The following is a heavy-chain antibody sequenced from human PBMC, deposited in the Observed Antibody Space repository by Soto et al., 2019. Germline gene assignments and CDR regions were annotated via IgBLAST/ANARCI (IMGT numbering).Heavy chain of an antibody. CDR1: GFTFSSYW. V-gene: IGHV3-74*01. CDR2: INSDGSRT. D-gene: IGHD3-10*01. CDR3: ASVLTGRWNWFDS. Sequence: EVQLVESGGGLVQPGESLRLSCAASGFTFSSYWMHWVRQAPGKGLVWVSRINSDGSRTNYADSVKGRFTVSRDNAKNTQYLQMNSLRAEDTAVDYCASVLTGRWNWFDSWSQGTLVTVSS. J-gene: IGHJ5*01.